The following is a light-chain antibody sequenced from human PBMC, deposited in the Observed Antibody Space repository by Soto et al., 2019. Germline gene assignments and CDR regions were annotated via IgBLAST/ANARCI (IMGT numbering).Light chain of an antibody. CDR2: RNN. V-gene: IGLV1-47*01. CDR1: SSNIGSNY. Sequence: QSVLTQPPSASGTPGQRVTISCSGSSSNIGSNYVYWYQQLPGTAPKLLIYRNNQRPSGVPDRFSGSKSGTSASLAISGLRSEDEADYYCAAWDDSLSGFLFGGGTKLTVL. CDR3: AAWDDSLSGFL. J-gene: IGLJ2*01.